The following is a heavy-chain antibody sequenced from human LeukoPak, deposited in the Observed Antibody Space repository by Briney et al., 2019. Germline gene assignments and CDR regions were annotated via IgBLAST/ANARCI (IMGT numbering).Heavy chain of an antibody. J-gene: IGHJ4*02. D-gene: IGHD5-18*01. CDR2: IYTSGST. Sequence: SETPSLTCTVSGGSISGYYWSWIRQPAGKGLEWIGRIYTSGSTNYNPSLKSRVTMSVDTSKNQFSLKLSSVTAAETAVYYCARDRGRGYQYYFDYWGQGTLVTVSS. CDR1: GGSISGYY. CDR3: ARDRGRGYQYYFDY. V-gene: IGHV4-4*07.